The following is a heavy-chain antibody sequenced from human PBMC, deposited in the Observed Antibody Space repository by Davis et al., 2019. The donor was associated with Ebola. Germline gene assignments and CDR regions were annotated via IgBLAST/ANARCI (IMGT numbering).Heavy chain of an antibody. V-gene: IGHV3-48*02. J-gene: IGHJ4*02. Sequence: GESLKISCAAAGFTFRSYSMSWVRQAPGKGLEWVSYISISSSTIYYADPVKGRFTISRDNAQNSLYLQMNSLRDEDTAVYYCACTIFGTMGNFDSWGQGTLVTVSS. CDR3: ACTIFGTMGNFDS. CDR1: GFTFRSYS. D-gene: IGHD3-3*01. CDR2: ISISSSTI.